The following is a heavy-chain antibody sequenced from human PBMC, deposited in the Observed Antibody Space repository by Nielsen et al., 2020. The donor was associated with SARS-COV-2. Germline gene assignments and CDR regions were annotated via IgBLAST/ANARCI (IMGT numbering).Heavy chain of an antibody. J-gene: IGHJ6*02. Sequence: ASVKVSCKASGYTFTSYGISWVRQAPGQGLEWMGGFDPEDGETIYAQKFQGRVTMTEDTSTDTAYMELSSLRSEDTAVYYCATSAGGMDVWGQGTTVTVSS. CDR2: FDPEDGET. CDR1: GYTFTSYG. CDR3: ATSAGGMDV. V-gene: IGHV1-24*01.